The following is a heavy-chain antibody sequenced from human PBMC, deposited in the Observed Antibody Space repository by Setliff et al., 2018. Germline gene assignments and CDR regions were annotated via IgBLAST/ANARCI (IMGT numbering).Heavy chain of an antibody. Sequence: PSETLSLTCAVSGVSINSLTWWSWVRQTPGKGFEWIGEIYHDGNSNFAPSVHYSPSLKSRAIMSIDKSKNQFSLNLSSVTAADTAVYFCARDDPNHYDVSGYSVGYFESWGQGTPVTVSS. CDR2: IYHDGNS. V-gene: IGHV4-4*02. CDR1: GVSINSLTW. J-gene: IGHJ4*02. D-gene: IGHD3-22*01. CDR3: ARDDPNHYDVSGYSVGYFES.